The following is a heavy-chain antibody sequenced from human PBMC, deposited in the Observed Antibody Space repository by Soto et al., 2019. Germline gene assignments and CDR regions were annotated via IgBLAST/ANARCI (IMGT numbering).Heavy chain of an antibody. J-gene: IGHJ4*02. Sequence: QQRGSLRLSCAASGFPFDDYTMHWVRQAPGKGLEWVSLISWDGGSTYYADSVKGRFTISRDNSKNSLYLQMNSLRTEDTALYYCAKDILGRHSSGYFDYWGQGTLVTVSS. V-gene: IGHV3-43*01. CDR2: ISWDGGST. D-gene: IGHD3-22*01. CDR3: AKDILGRHSSGYFDY. CDR1: GFPFDDYT.